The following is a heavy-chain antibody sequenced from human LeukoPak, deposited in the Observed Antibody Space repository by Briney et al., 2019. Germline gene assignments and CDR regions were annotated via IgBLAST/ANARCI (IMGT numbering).Heavy chain of an antibody. V-gene: IGHV3-7*02. Sequence: QAGGSLRLSCVASGFTFSSYWVSWVRQAPGKGLQWVANIKYDGSEKYYVDSVKGRFTVSRDNAKNSLYLQMNSLRDEDTAVYYCARNPAGIGDYLGQGTLVTVSS. CDR1: GFTFSSYW. CDR3: ARNPAGIGDY. D-gene: IGHD1-26*01. J-gene: IGHJ4*02. CDR2: IKYDGSEK.